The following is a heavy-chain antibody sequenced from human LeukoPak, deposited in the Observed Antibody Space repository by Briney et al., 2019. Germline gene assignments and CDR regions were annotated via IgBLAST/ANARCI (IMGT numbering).Heavy chain of an antibody. Sequence: VASVKVSCKASGYTFSGYYMHWVRQAPGQGLEWMGWINPKSGGTNEAQKFHDRVTMTRDTSIRIAYMEVSKLRSDDTAVYYCARDLVGAAGDYWGQGTLVTVSS. J-gene: IGHJ4*02. CDR3: ARDLVGAAGDY. CDR1: GYTFSGYY. CDR2: INPKSGGT. V-gene: IGHV1-2*02. D-gene: IGHD1-26*01.